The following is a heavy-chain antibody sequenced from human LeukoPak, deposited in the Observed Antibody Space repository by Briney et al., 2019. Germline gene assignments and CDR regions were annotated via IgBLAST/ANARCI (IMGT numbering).Heavy chain of an antibody. D-gene: IGHD3-16*01. CDR1: GFAFQNYA. CDR2: ISWRGDTI. Sequence: GSLSLSFAASGFAFQNYAMHWVRPAPGKGLEWVSLISWRGDTISYSDSVKGRFTISRDNRKNSLYLQMKSLRSEDTALYYCVKDGGNIYNWFDPWGQGTLVTVSS. CDR3: VKDGGNIYNWFDP. J-gene: IGHJ5*02. V-gene: IGHV3-43*02.